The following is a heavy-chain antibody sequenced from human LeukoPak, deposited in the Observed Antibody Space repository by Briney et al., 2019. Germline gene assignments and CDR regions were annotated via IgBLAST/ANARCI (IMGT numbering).Heavy chain of an antibody. CDR3: AREIHTGYSSSWYYYYYGMDV. J-gene: IGHJ6*02. D-gene: IGHD6-13*01. V-gene: IGHV3-7*01. CDR2: IKQDGSEK. Sequence: GGSLRLSCAASGFTFSSYSMNWVRQAPGKGLEWVANIKQDGSEKYYVDSVKGRFTISRDNAKNSLYLQMNSLRAEDTAVYYCAREIHTGYSSSWYYYYYGMDVWGQGTTVTVSS. CDR1: GFTFSSYS.